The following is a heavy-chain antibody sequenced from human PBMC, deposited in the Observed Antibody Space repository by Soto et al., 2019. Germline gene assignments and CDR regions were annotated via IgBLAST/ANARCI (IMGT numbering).Heavy chain of an antibody. CDR1: GGSISSGGYS. CDR3: ARGPPLGY. V-gene: IGHV4-30-2*01. J-gene: IGHJ4*02. Sequence: QLQLQESGSGLVKPSQTLSLTCAVSGGSISSGGYSWSWIRQPPGKGLECIGYIYHSGSTYYSPGLKGRVTKSVDRSKNQFSLKLSSVTAADPAVYYCARGPPLGYWGQGTLVTVSS. CDR2: IYHSGST.